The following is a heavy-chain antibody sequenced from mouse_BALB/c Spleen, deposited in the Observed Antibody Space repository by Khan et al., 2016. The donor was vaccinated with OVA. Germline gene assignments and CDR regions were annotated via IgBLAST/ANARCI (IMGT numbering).Heavy chain of an antibody. V-gene: IGHV3-2*02. CDR3: AGGRAY. CDR2: ISYSGMT. CDR1: GYSITSDYA. Sequence: EVQLQESGPGLVKPSQSLSLTCTVTGYSITSDYAWNWIRQFPGNKLEWMGYISYSGMTSYTPSLKSRISITRDTSKNQFFLQLNSVTTEDTATYYCAGGRAYWGQGTLVTVSA. D-gene: IGHD3-3*01. J-gene: IGHJ3*01.